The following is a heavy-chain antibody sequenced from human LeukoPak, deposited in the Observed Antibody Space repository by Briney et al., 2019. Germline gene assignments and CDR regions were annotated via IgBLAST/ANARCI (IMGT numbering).Heavy chain of an antibody. Sequence: ASVKVSCTASGNTFTAYYMHWVRQAPGQGLEWMGWINPNSGGTNYAQKFQGRVTMTRDKSISTAYMELSGLRSDDTAVYYCARDALYYYDRSGYYSGYWYFDLWGRGTLVTVSS. CDR2: INPNSGGT. V-gene: IGHV1-2*02. CDR1: GNTFTAYY. CDR3: ARDALYYYDRSGYYSGYWYFDL. J-gene: IGHJ2*01. D-gene: IGHD3-22*01.